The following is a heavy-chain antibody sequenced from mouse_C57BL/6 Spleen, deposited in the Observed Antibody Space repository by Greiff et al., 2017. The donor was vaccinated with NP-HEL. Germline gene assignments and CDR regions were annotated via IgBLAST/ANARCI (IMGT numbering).Heavy chain of an antibody. CDR2: IHPNSGST. Sequence: QVQLQQPGAELVKPGASVKLSCKASGYTFTSYWMHWVKQRPGQGLEWIGMIHPNSGSTNYNEKFKSKATLTVDKSSSTAYMQLSSLTSEDSAVYYCARGGITTVVAFDYWGQGTTLTVSS. J-gene: IGHJ2*01. V-gene: IGHV1-64*01. CDR1: GYTFTSYW. D-gene: IGHD1-1*01. CDR3: ARGGITTVVAFDY.